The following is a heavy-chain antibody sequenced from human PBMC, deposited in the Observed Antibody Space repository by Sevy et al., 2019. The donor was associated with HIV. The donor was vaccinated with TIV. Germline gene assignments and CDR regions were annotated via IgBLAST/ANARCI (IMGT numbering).Heavy chain of an antibody. CDR2: IRYDGSDK. D-gene: IGHD2-15*01. Sequence: GESLKISCTASGFTFSNFGMHWVRQVPGKGLEWVTFIRYDGSDKYYAASVKGRFTISRDDSKNTLYLQMDSLRAEDTAIYYCAKDLAGPARRYFDYWGQGTLVTVSS. J-gene: IGHJ4*02. V-gene: IGHV3-30*02. CDR3: AKDLAGPARRYFDY. CDR1: GFTFSNFG.